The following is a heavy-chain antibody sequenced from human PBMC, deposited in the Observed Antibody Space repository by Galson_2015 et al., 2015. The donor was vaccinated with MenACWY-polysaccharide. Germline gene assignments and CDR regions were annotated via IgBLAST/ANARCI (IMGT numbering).Heavy chain of an antibody. Sequence: SLRLSCAASGFRINTYYMNWVRQTPGKGLEWVSSISNSGNDMQYTVSVRGRFTISRDIAKNSLFLQMNSLGVEDTAIYYCAKGFHNYGMDVWGQGTTVIVSS. V-gene: IGHV3-21*06. CDR1: GFRINTYY. D-gene: IGHD5-24*01. CDR2: ISNSGNDM. J-gene: IGHJ6*02. CDR3: AKGFHNYGMDV.